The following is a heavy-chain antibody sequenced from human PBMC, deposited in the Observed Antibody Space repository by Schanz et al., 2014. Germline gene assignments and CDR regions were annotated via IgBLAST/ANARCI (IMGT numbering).Heavy chain of an antibody. CDR2: INPIGGST. J-gene: IGHJ4*02. D-gene: IGHD3-10*01. V-gene: IGHV1-46*03. Sequence: QVQLEQSGAEVKKPGASVKVSCKASGYTFTNFFLHWVRQAPGQGLEWMGIINPIGGSTTYAQKFRGAVTLTTDTSTDTAYLELTSLRSEDTAVYYCARGSPENMIRGELDYWGRGTLVTVAS. CDR1: GYTFTNFF. CDR3: ARGSPENMIRGELDY.